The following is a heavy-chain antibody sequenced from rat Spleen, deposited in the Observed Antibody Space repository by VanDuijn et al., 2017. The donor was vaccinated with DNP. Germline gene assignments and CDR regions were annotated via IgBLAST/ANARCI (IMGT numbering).Heavy chain of an antibody. J-gene: IGHJ2*01. Sequence: EVQLQESGPGLVKPSQSLSLTCSVTGYSITSSYRWNWIRKFPGNKLEWMGYINSAGSTNYNPSLKSRISITRDTSKNQFFLQLNSVTTEDTATYYCARWDYSGDYFDYWGQGVMVTVSS. CDR2: INSAGST. D-gene: IGHD1-1*01. CDR3: ARWDYSGDYFDY. V-gene: IGHV3-3*01. CDR1: GYSITSSYR.